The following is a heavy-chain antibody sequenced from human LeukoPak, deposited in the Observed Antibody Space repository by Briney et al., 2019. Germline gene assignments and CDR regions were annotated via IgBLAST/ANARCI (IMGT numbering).Heavy chain of an antibody. CDR2: INSDGSST. CDR3: ARDPPYDFWSGYYDSFDY. V-gene: IGHV3-74*01. Sequence: PGGSLRLSCAASGFTFSSYWMHWVRQAPGKGLVWVSRINSDGSSTSYADSVKGRFTIPRDNAKNTLYLQMNSLRAEDTAVYYCARDPPYDFWSGYYDSFDYWGQGTLVTVSS. CDR1: GFTFSSYW. J-gene: IGHJ4*02. D-gene: IGHD3-3*01.